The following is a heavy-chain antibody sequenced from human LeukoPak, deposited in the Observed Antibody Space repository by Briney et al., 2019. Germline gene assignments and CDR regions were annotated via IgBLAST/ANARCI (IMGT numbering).Heavy chain of an antibody. Sequence: ASVKVSCKASGYTFTSYGISWVRQAPGQGLEWMGWISAYNGNTNYAQKLQGRVTMTTDTSTSTAYMELRSLRSDDTAVYYCAGTPGITIFGVALFDYWGQGTLVTVSS. V-gene: IGHV1-18*01. CDR3: AGTPGITIFGVALFDY. CDR2: ISAYNGNT. J-gene: IGHJ4*02. CDR1: GYTFTSYG. D-gene: IGHD3-3*01.